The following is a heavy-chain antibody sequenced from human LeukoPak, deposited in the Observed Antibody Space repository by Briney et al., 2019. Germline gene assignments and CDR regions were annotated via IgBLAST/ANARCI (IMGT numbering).Heavy chain of an antibody. CDR1: GGSISTYY. CDR3: ARGTPSYWFDP. J-gene: IGHJ5*02. V-gene: IGHV4-59*01. D-gene: IGHD2-15*01. CDR2: IYYSGST. Sequence: SETLSLTCTISGGSISTYYWNWIRQPPGKGLEWIGYIYYSGSTNYNPSLKSRVTISVDTSKNQFSLKLSSVTAADTAVYYCARGTPSYWFDPWGQGTLVTVPS.